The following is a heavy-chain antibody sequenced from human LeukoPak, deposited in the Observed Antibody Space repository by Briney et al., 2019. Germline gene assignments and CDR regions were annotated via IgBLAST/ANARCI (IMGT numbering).Heavy chain of an antibody. CDR3: ASNGYDSSGYYSD. V-gene: IGHV4-39*01. CDR2: IYYSGSN. CDR1: GGSISSRSDC. D-gene: IGHD3-22*01. Sequence: SETLSLTCTVSGGSISSRSDCWGWIRQPPGKGLEWIGSIYYSGSNYYNPSLKSRVTISVDTSNNQFSLKMSSVTAADTAVYYCASNGYDSSGYYSDWGQGTLVTVSS. J-gene: IGHJ4*02.